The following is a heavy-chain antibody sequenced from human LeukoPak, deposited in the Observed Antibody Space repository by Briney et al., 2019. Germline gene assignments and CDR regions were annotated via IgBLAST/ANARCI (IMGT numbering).Heavy chain of an antibody. J-gene: IGHJ4*02. CDR1: GYTFTSYY. V-gene: IGHV1-46*01. D-gene: IGHD3-22*01. CDR3: ARVHVFGYYDSSGYFDY. Sequence: ASVKVSCKASGYTFTSYYMHWVRQAPGQGLEWMGIINPSGGSTSYAQKFQGRATMTRDTSTSTVYMELSSLRSEDTAVYYCARVHVFGYYDSSGYFDYWGQGTLVTVSS. CDR2: INPSGGST.